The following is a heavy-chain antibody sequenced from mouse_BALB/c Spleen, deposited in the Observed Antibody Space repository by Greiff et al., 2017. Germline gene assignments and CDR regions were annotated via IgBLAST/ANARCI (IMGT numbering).Heavy chain of an antibody. CDR3: ARGGYDGGYYAMDY. CDR1: GFSLTSYG. D-gene: IGHD2-14*01. J-gene: IGHJ4*01. Sequence: QVQLQQSGPGLVQPSQSLSITCTVSGFSLTSYGVHWVRQSPGKGLEWLGVIWSGRSTDYNAAFISRLSISKDNSKSQVFFKMNSLQANDTAIYYCARGGYDGGYYAMDYWGQGTSVTVSS. V-gene: IGHV2-2*02. CDR2: IWSGRST.